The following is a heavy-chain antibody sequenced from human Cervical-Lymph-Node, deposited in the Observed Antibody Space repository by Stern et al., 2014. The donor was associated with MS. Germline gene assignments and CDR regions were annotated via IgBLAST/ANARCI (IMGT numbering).Heavy chain of an antibody. Sequence: VQLVESGGGLVKPGGSLRLSCAASGFTFSYYSMNWVRQAPGKGLEWVSSISRSTNFIYYADSVKGRFTISRDNANNSRFLHMNSLRAEDTAVYYCARGGGVEADYWGQGTLVTVSS. CDR3: ARGGGVEADY. V-gene: IGHV3-21*06. D-gene: IGHD3-10*01. CDR2: ISRSTNFI. J-gene: IGHJ4*02. CDR1: GFTFSYYS.